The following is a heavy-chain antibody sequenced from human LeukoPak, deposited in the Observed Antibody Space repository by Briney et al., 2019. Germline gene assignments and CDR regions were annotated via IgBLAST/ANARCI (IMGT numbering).Heavy chain of an antibody. J-gene: IGHJ4*02. D-gene: IGHD3-22*01. CDR1: GFTFNTYS. CDR2: INSDGSST. V-gene: IGHV3-74*01. Sequence: GGSLRLSCAASGFTFNTYSLHWVRQAPGKGLVWVSRINSDGSSTTYADSVKGRFTISRDNAKNTLYLQMNSLRAEDTAVYYCASGAASSFYYTLGYWGQGILVTVSS. CDR3: ASGAASSFYYTLGY.